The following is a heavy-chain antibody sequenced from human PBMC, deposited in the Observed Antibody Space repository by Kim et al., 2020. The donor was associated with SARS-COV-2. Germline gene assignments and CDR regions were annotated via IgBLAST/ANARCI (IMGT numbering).Heavy chain of an antibody. Sequence: SETLSLTCTVSGGSISSGGYYWSWIRQHPGKGLEWIGYIYYSGSTYYNPSLKSRVTISVDTSKNQFSLKLSSVTAADTAVYYCASSWSNYYYYYGMDVWGQGTTVTVSS. V-gene: IGHV4-31*03. D-gene: IGHD6-13*01. CDR3: ASSWSNYYYYYGMDV. CDR1: GGSISSGGYY. CDR2: IYYSGST. J-gene: IGHJ6*02.